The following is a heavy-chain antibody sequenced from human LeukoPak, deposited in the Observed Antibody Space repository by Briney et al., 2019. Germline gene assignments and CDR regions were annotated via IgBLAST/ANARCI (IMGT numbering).Heavy chain of an antibody. Sequence: ASVKVSCKAAGYTFTSYDINWVRQATGQGLEWMGWMNPNSGNTGYAQKFQGRVTMTRNTSISTAYMELSSLRSEDTAVYYCARRKPCSSPGWFDPWGQGTLVTVSS. CDR1: GYTFTSYD. D-gene: IGHD6-13*01. CDR3: ARRKPCSSPGWFDP. V-gene: IGHV1-8*01. J-gene: IGHJ5*02. CDR2: MNPNSGNT.